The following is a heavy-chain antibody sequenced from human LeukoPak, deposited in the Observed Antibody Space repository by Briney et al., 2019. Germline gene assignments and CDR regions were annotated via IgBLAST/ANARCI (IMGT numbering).Heavy chain of an antibody. V-gene: IGHV1-46*01. Sequence: ASVKVSCKASGYTFTSYYMHWVRQAPGQGLEWMGIINPSGGSTSYAQKFQGRVTMTRDMSTSTVYMELSSLRSEDTAVYYCARTGSSWYHVGYYYYYMDVWGKGTTVTVSS. CDR3: ARTGSSWYHVGYYYYYMDV. D-gene: IGHD6-13*01. J-gene: IGHJ6*03. CDR1: GYTFTSYY. CDR2: INPSGGST.